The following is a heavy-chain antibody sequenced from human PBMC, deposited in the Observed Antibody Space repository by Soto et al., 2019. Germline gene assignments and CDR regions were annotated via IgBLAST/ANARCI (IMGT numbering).Heavy chain of an antibody. D-gene: IGHD2-2*01. V-gene: IGHV1-18*04. CDR1: GYTFTSYG. J-gene: IGHJ6*02. CDR2: ISAYNGNT. CDR3: ARDIGAPAARWSHNYGIDV. Sequence: ASVKVSCKASGYTFTSYGIRWVRQAPGQGVAWMGWISAYNGNTNYAQKLQGGVTLTTDTSTSKAYMELRSLRSDDTAVYYCARDIGAPAARWSHNYGIDVWGQGTTVTVSS.